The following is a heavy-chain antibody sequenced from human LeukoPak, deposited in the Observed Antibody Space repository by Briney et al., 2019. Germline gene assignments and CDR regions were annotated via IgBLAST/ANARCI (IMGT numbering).Heavy chain of an antibody. J-gene: IGHJ3*02. CDR1: GDSASSNSVA. CDR2: TYYRSKWYI. CDR3: ARGRVSAFDI. V-gene: IGHV6-1*01. D-gene: IGHD2-8*01. Sequence: SQTLSLTCAISGDSASSNSVAWNWIRQSPSRGPEWLGRTYYRSKWYIDYADSVKSRITISPDTSKNQFSLQLNSMTPKDTAIYYCARGRVSAFDIWGQGTMVTVSS.